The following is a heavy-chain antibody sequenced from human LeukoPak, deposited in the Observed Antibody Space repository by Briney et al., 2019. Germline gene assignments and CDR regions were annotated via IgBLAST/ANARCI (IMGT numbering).Heavy chain of an antibody. V-gene: IGHV3-21*06. Sequence: GGSLRLSCAASGFTFSTYSMNWVRQAPGKGLEWVSSISSRSKYIYHADSVKGRFTISRDDAKNSLYLQMNSLRTDDTAVYYCARDFRIRIYGDYHDAFDIWGQGTMVTVSS. J-gene: IGHJ3*02. D-gene: IGHD4-17*01. CDR2: ISSRSKYI. CDR1: GFTFSTYS. CDR3: ARDFRIRIYGDYHDAFDI.